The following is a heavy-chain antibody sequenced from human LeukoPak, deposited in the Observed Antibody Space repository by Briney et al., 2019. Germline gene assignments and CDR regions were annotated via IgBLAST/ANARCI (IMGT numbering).Heavy chain of an antibody. Sequence: PGGSLRLSCAASGFTFSSYAMSWVRQAPGKGLEWVSGINWNGGSTGYADSVKGRFTISRDNAKNSLYLQMNSLRAEDTALYHCARGLTVAMMDAFDIWGQGTMVTVSS. CDR1: GFTFSSYA. CDR2: INWNGGST. CDR3: ARGLTVAMMDAFDI. V-gene: IGHV3-20*01. J-gene: IGHJ3*02. D-gene: IGHD5-12*01.